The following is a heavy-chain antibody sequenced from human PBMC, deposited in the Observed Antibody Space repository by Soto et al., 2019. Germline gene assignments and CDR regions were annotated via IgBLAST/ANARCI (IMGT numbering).Heavy chain of an antibody. J-gene: IGHJ4*02. CDR2: ISAYNGNT. CDR3: ARAPTYDSSGYATDY. V-gene: IGHV1-18*01. CDR1: GYTFSSYG. D-gene: IGHD3-22*01. Sequence: QVQLVQSGAEVKKPGASVKVSCEASGYTFSSYGISWVRQAPGQGLEWMGWISAYNGNTNYAQKFQGRVTMTTYTSTSTAYMELRSLRSDGTAVYYCARAPTYDSSGYATDYWGQGTLVTVSS.